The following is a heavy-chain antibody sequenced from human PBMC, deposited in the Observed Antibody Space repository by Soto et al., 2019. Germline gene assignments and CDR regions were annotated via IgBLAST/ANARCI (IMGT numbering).Heavy chain of an antibody. CDR1: GFILSTYT. J-gene: IGHJ4*02. CDR2: ISYDGSNK. D-gene: IGHD3-10*01. Sequence: QVQLVESGGGVVQPGRSLRLSCAASGFILSTYTMHWVRQAPGKGLEWVSLISYDGSNKYYADSVKGRFTISRDNSRNTLYLQMNSLRAEDTAVYYCARVWFVELSFGGVDYWCQGTLVTVAS. V-gene: IGHV3-30-3*01. CDR3: ARVWFVELSFGGVDY.